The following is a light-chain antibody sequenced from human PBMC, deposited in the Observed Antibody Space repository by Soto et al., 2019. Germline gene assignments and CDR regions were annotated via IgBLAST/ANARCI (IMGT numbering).Light chain of an antibody. Sequence: QSVLTQPPSASGSPGQSVTISCTRTSSDVGAYNYVSWYQQLPGKAPKLIIYEVSKRPSGVPDRFSGSKSGNTASLTVSGLQAEDGADYYCTSYAGTYSFFYVFGTGTKVTVL. CDR3: TSYAGTYSFFYV. CDR2: EVS. CDR1: SSDVGAYNY. V-gene: IGLV2-8*01. J-gene: IGLJ1*01.